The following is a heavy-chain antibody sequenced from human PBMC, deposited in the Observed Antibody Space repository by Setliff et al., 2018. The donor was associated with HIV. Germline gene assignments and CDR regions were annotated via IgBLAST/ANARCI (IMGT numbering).Heavy chain of an antibody. CDR1: GYTFTSYD. J-gene: IGHJ6*03. CDR2: MNPNSGNT. V-gene: IGHV1-8*02. Sequence: ASVKVSCKASGYTFTSYDIKWARQATGQGLEWMGWMNPNSGNTGYAQKFQGRVTMTRNTSISTAYMELSSLRSEDTAVYYCARARRDSYDRGRRSHYYIDVWGKGTTVTVSS. CDR3: ARARRDSYDRGRRSHYYIDV. D-gene: IGHD3-22*01.